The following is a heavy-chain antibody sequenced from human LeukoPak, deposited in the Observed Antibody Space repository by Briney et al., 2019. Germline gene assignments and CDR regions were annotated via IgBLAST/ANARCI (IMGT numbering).Heavy chain of an antibody. CDR3: ASHQGYRHDY. D-gene: IGHD2-15*01. V-gene: IGHV3-7*01. J-gene: IGHJ4*02. CDR2: IKQDGSQR. Sequence: GGSLRLSCTASGFTFSDYWMTWVRQTPGKGPEWVANIKQDGSQRYYVDSVKGRFTISRDNAKNSLYLQMNSLRVEDTAVYYCASHQGYRHDYWGQGTLVTVSS. CDR1: GFTFSDYW.